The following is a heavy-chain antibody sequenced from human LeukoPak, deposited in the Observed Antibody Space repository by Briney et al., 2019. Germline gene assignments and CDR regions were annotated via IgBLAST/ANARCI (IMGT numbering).Heavy chain of an antibody. CDR3: ARGVAGTPSRFIFDY. J-gene: IGHJ4*02. CDR1: GYTFTSYA. D-gene: IGHD6-19*01. V-gene: IGHV1-3*01. CDR2: INAGNGNT. Sequence: GASVKVSCKASGYTFTSYAMHWVRQAPGQRLEWMGWINAGNGNTKYSQKFQGRVTITRDTSASTAYMELSSLRSEDTAVYYCARGVAGTPSRFIFDYWGQGTLVTVSS.